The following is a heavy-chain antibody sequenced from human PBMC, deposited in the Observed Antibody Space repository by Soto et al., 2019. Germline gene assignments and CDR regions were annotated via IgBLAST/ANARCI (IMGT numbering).Heavy chain of an antibody. CDR3: ASGGWYLDY. J-gene: IGHJ4*02. V-gene: IGHV4-59*11. D-gene: IGHD6-19*01. Sequence: PSXTLSLTCTVSGGSISGHYWSWIRQPPVKGLEWIGYMYYSGSTNYSPSLKSRVNMSVDTSKNQFSLKLTSMTPADTAVYYCASGGWYLDYWGQGTLVTVSS. CDR1: GGSISGHY. CDR2: MYYSGST.